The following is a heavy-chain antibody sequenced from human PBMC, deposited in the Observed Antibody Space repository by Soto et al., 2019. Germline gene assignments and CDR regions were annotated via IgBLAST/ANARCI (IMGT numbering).Heavy chain of an antibody. CDR2: INHSGST. J-gene: IGHJ4*02. V-gene: IGHV4-34*01. D-gene: IGHD3-22*01. CDR3: ARSSAIAPVDY. CDR1: GGSFSGYY. Sequence: QVQLQQWGAGLLKPSETLSLTCAVYGGSFSGYYWSWIRQPPGKGLEWIGEINHSGSTNYNPSLKSRVTISVDTSKNQFSLKLSSVTAADTAEYYCARSSAIAPVDYWGQGTLVTVSS.